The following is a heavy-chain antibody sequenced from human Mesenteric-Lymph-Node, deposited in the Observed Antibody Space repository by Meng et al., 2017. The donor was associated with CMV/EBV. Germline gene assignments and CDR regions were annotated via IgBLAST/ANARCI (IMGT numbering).Heavy chain of an antibody. CDR1: GPTFTGSP. J-gene: IGHJ6*02. CDR3: ARDRYCSSSSCYTNQYYGMDV. D-gene: IGHD2-2*02. Sequence: GESLKISCAASGPTFTGSPVHWVRQASGKGLEWVGRIRSKTSNYATLYAASVKGRFTISRDNAKNSVYLQMNSLRVEDTAVYYCARDRYCSSSSCYTNQYYGMDVWGQGTTVTVSS. CDR2: IRSKTSNYAT. V-gene: IGHV3-73*01.